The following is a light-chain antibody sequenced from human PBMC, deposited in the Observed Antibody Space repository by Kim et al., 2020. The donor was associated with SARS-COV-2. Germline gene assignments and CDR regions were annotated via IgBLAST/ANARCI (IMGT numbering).Light chain of an antibody. Sequence: PGEGGTLSCRASQSVSSYLAWYQQKPGQAPRLLIYDASNRATGIPARFSGSGSGTDFTLTISSLEPEDFAVYYCQQRSNWPPLMYTFGQGTKLEI. CDR3: QQRSNWPPLMYT. J-gene: IGKJ2*01. V-gene: IGKV3-11*01. CDR1: QSVSSY. CDR2: DAS.